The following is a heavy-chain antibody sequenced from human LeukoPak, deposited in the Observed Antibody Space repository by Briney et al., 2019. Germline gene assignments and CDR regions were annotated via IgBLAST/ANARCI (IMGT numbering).Heavy chain of an antibody. D-gene: IGHD4-17*01. V-gene: IGHV3-21*01. Sequence: PGGSLRHSCAASGFTFSSYSMNWVRQAPGKGLEWVSSISSSSSYIYYADSVKGRFTISRDNAKNSLYLQMNSLRAEDTAVCYCARDVWPYGNYYYGMAVWGQGTTVTVSS. J-gene: IGHJ6*02. CDR2: ISSSSSYI. CDR3: ARDVWPYGNYYYGMAV. CDR1: GFTFSSYS.